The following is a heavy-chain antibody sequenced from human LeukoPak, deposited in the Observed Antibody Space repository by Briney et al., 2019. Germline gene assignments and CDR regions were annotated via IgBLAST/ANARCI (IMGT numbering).Heavy chain of an antibody. V-gene: IGHV5-51*01. Sequence: GESLKISCKGSGYSFTNYWIGWVRQMPGKGLEWVGIIYPGDSDTRYSPSFQGQVTISADKSISTAYLQWSSLKASDTAIYYCARQSGYSGYDAFDYWGQGTLVTVSS. D-gene: IGHD5-12*01. J-gene: IGHJ4*02. CDR2: IYPGDSDT. CDR3: ARQSGYSGYDAFDY. CDR1: GYSFTNYW.